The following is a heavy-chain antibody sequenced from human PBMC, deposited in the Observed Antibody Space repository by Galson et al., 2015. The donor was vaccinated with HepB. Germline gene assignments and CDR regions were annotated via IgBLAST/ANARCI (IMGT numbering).Heavy chain of an antibody. Sequence: SVKVSCKASGGTFSSYAISWVRQAPGQGLEWMGGIIPIFGTANYAQKFQGRVTITADESTSTAYMELSSLRSEDTAVYYRARGRGIAVAGYYFDYWGQGTLVTVSS. CDR1: GGTFSSYA. CDR2: IIPIFGTA. D-gene: IGHD6-19*01. CDR3: ARGRGIAVAGYYFDY. J-gene: IGHJ4*02. V-gene: IGHV1-69*13.